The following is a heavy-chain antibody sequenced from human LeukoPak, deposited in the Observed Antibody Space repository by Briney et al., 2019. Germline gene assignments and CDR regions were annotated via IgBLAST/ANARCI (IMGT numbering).Heavy chain of an antibody. D-gene: IGHD5-12*01. J-gene: IGHJ4*02. CDR1: GYNFLNFW. Sequence: GESLKISCKVSGYNFLNFWSGRVRQTPGKVLECMGIIHPDDSDSRYSPSFQGQVTISVDESIMTAYLQCASLKVSDTGLYYCARGRGGFHGYGNFAYWGQGTLVAVSS. CDR2: IHPDDSDS. CDR3: ARGRGGFHGYGNFAY. V-gene: IGHV5-51*01.